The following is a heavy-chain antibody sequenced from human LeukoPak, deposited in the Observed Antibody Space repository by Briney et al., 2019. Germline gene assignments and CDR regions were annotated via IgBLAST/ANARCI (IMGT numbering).Heavy chain of an antibody. CDR1: GFTFSSYS. Sequence: GGSLRLSCAASGFTFSSYSMNWVRQAPGKGLEWVSSISSSSSYIYYADSVKGRFTISRDNAKNSLYLQMNSLRAEDTAVYYCARVYPAMVTFDAFDIWGQGTMVTVSS. J-gene: IGHJ3*02. V-gene: IGHV3-21*01. CDR2: ISSSSSYI. D-gene: IGHD5-18*01. CDR3: ARVYPAMVTFDAFDI.